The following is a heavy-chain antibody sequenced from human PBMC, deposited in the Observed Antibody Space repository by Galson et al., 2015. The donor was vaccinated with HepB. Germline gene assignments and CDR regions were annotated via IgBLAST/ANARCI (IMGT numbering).Heavy chain of an antibody. CDR3: AKGITIFGVVISLCDY. Sequence: SLRLSCAASGFTFSSYGMHWVRQAPGKGLEWVAVISYDGSNKYYADSVKGRFTISRDNSKNTLYLQMNSLRAEDTAVYYCAKGITIFGVVISLCDYWGQGTLVTVSS. J-gene: IGHJ4*02. D-gene: IGHD3-3*01. CDR2: ISYDGSNK. V-gene: IGHV3-30*18. CDR1: GFTFSSYG.